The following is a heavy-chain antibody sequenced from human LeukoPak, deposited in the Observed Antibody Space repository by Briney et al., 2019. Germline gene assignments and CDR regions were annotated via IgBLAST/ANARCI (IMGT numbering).Heavy chain of an antibody. J-gene: IGHJ3*02. Sequence: ASVKVSCKVSGYTFIDYYVHWVPQAPGKGLEWMGLVDPEDGETIYAEKFQGRVTITADTSTDTAYMELSSLRSEDTAVYYCARIYGSGRGDAFDTWGQGTMVTVSS. D-gene: IGHD3-10*01. CDR2: VDPEDGET. CDR3: ARIYGSGRGDAFDT. V-gene: IGHV1-69-2*01. CDR1: GYTFIDYY.